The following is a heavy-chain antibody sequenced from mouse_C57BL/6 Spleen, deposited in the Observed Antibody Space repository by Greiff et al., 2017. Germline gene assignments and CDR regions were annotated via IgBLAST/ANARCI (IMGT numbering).Heavy chain of an antibody. CDR3: ARGGYDYDVNYFDY. D-gene: IGHD2-4*01. CDR2: IYPGDGDT. CDR1: GYAFSSYW. Sequence: QVQLKESGAELVKPGASVKISCKASGYAFSSYWMNWVKQRPGKGLEWIGQIYPGDGDTNYNGKFKGEATLTADKSSSTAYMQLSSLTSEDSAVYFCARGGYDYDVNYFDYWGQGTTLTVSS. J-gene: IGHJ2*01. V-gene: IGHV1-80*01.